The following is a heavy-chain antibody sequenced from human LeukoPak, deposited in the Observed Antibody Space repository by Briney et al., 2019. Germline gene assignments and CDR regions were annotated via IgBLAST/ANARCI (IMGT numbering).Heavy chain of an antibody. V-gene: IGHV3-21*01. J-gene: IGHJ6*03. D-gene: IGHD5-12*01. CDR2: ISSSSSYI. Sequence: GGSLRLSCAASGFTFSSYSMNWVRQAPGKGLEWVSSISSSSSYIYYADSVKGRFTISRDNAKNSLYLQMNSLRAEDTAVYYCARRGSGYGYSYYYYYYYMDVWGKGTTVTVSS. CDR1: GFTFSSYS. CDR3: ARRGSGYGYSYYYYYYYMDV.